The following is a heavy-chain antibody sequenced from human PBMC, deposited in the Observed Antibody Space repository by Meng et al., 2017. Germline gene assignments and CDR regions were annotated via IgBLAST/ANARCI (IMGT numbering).Heavy chain of an antibody. J-gene: IGHJ4*02. CDR1: GYTFTGYY. D-gene: IGHD7-27*01. CDR2: INPNSGGT. Sequence: QVHAVQCGAEVTKPAASLKVSCEASGYTFTGYYMHWVRQAPGQGLEWMGRINPNSGGTNYAQKFQGRVTMTRDTSISTAYMELSRLRSDDTAVYYCARGDWGSLSFDYWGQGTLVTVSS. CDR3: ARGDWGSLSFDY. V-gene: IGHV1-2*06.